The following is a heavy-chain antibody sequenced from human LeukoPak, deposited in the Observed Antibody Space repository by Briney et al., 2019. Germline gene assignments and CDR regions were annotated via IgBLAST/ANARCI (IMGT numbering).Heavy chain of an antibody. J-gene: IGHJ5*02. V-gene: IGHV1-2*02. Sequence: GASVKVSCKASGYDFTKYAVQWVRQAPGQRLEWMGWINPGNGVTNYAQKFQGRVTITRDTSISTAYMELSRLRSDDTAVYHCARDLYIAAAGTECWFDPWGQGTLVTVSS. CDR2: INPGNGVT. D-gene: IGHD6-13*01. CDR3: ARDLYIAAAGTECWFDP. CDR1: GYDFTKYA.